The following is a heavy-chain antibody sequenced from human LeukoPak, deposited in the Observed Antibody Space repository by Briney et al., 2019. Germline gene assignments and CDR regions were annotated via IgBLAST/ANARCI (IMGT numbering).Heavy chain of an antibody. D-gene: IGHD4-17*01. CDR3: ARGDYGEYPGNY. J-gene: IGHJ4*02. Sequence: SETLSLTCTVSGGSISTHYWSWIRQPPGKGLEWIGYIYSSGSTNYNNPSLKSRVTISLDTSKNQFSLKLTSLTSADTAVYYCARGDYGEYPGNYWGQGALVTVSS. CDR1: GGSISTHY. V-gene: IGHV4-59*11. CDR2: IYSSGST.